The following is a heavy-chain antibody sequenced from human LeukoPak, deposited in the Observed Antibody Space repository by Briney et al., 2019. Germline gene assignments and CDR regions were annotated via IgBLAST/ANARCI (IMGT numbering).Heavy chain of an antibody. Sequence: GGSLRLSCAASGFTFSSYEMDWVRQAPGKGLEWVSYISSSGSTIYYADSVKGRFTISRDNAKNSLYLQMNSLRAEDTAVYYCARTPLRLRLGELSPHSVGYFDYWGQGTLVTVSS. CDR3: ARTPLRLRLGELSPHSVGYFDY. V-gene: IGHV3-48*03. J-gene: IGHJ4*02. CDR2: ISSSGSTI. CDR1: GFTFSSYE. D-gene: IGHD3-16*02.